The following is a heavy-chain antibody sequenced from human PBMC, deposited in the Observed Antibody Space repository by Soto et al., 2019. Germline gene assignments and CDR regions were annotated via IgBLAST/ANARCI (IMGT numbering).Heavy chain of an antibody. CDR3: ARFTVTTQYYFDY. CDR2: IYYSGST. Sequence: PSETLSLTCTVSGGSISSSSYYWGWIRQPPGKGLEWIGSIYYSGSTYYNPSLKSRVTISVDTSKNQFSLKLSSVTAADTAVYYRARFTVTTQYYFDYWGQGTLVTVSS. CDR1: GGSISSSSYY. J-gene: IGHJ4*02. D-gene: IGHD4-17*01. V-gene: IGHV4-39*07.